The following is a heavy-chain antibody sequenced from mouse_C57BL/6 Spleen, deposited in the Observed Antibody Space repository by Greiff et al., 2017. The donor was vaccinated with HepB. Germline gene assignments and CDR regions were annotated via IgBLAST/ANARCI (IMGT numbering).Heavy chain of an antibody. CDR3: ARRNYCASSYWYFDV. CDR2: IYHRDGST. J-gene: IGHJ1*03. CDR1: GYTFTSYD. D-gene: IGHD1-1*01. V-gene: IGHV1-85*01. Sequence: QVQLQQSGPELVKPGASVKLSCKASGYTFTSYDINWVKQKPGQGLERIGWIYHRDGSTKYNEKFKGKATLTVDTSSSTAYMALHSLTSEDSAVYFCARRNYCASSYWYFDVWGTGTTVTVSS.